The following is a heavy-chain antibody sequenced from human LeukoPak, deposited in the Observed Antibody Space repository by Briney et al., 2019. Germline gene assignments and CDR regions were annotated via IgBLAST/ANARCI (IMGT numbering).Heavy chain of an antibody. V-gene: IGHV3-7*01. CDR1: GFTFSSFW. Sequence: GGSLRLSCAASGFTFSSFWMSWVRQAPGKGLEWVAAIPQDGRAQYYVDSVKGRFTISRDNAKNTLYLQVNSLRAEDTAIYYCARARPDGASYFDYWGQGILVTVSS. CDR3: ARARPDGASYFDY. J-gene: IGHJ4*02. D-gene: IGHD3-10*01. CDR2: IPQDGRAQ.